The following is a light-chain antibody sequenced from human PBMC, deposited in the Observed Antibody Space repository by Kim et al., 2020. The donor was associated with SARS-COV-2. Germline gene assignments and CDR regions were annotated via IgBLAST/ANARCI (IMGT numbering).Light chain of an antibody. CDR2: IAS. CDR3: QQFSTSPWT. J-gene: IGKJ1*01. CDR1: QSVFSSY. V-gene: IGKV3-20*01. Sequence: EIVLTQSPGTLSLSPGEPATLSCRASQSVFSSYLAWYQQKPGQAPRLLIYIASNRATGIPDRFSGSASGTDFTLTISRLEPEDFAVYYCQQFSTSPWTFGQGTKVDIK.